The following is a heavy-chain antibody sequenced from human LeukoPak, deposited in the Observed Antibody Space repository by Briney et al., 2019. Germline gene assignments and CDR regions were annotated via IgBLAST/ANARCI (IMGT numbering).Heavy chain of an antibody. CDR2: ITISMSYI. V-gene: IGHV3-21*01. J-gene: IGHJ4*02. Sequence: GRSLRLSCSPSGLTFSSYSMNWVRQTPGKRLEWVSSITISMSYIYYADPVKGRFTISRDNAKNSLYLQMNSLRAEDTAVYYCARDGYYDILTGYYRGVDYWGQGTLVTVSS. CDR1: GLTFSSYS. CDR3: ARDGYYDILTGYYRGVDY. D-gene: IGHD3-9*01.